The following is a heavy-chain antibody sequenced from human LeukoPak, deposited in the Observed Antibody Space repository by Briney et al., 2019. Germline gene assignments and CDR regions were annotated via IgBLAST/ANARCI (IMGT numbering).Heavy chain of an antibody. J-gene: IGHJ4*02. CDR2: INHSGST. Sequence: SETLSLTCAVYGGSFSGYHWSWIRQPPGKGLEWIGEINHSGSTNYNPSLKSRVTISVDTSKNQFSLKLSSVTAADTAVYYCARGGYRTLDYWGQGTLVTVSS. CDR1: GGSFSGYH. V-gene: IGHV4-34*01. CDR3: ARGGYRTLDY. D-gene: IGHD5-18*01.